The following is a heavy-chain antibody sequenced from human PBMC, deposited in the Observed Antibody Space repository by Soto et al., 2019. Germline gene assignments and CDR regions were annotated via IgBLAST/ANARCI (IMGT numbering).Heavy chain of an antibody. CDR3: AXDSSAHYDFWSGYPD. D-gene: IGHD3-3*01. V-gene: IGHV7-4-1*01. CDR1: GYTFTSYA. Sequence: ASVEVSCKASGYTFTSYAMNWVRQAPGQGLEWMGWINTNTGNPTYAQGFTGRFVFSLDTSVSTAYLQICSLKAEDTAVYYCAXDSSAHYDFWSGYPDWGQGTLVTVSS. CDR2: INTNTGNP. J-gene: IGHJ4*02.